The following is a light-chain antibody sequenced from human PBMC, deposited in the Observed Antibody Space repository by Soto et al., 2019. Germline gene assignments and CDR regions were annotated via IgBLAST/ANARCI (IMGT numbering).Light chain of an antibody. V-gene: IGKV1-9*01. CDR3: QQLNNYPRALT. CDR1: QGISNN. J-gene: IGKJ4*01. Sequence: DIQLTQSPSFLSASVGDRVTITCRASQGISNNLAWYQHNPGKPPKLLIYAASTLQSGVPSRFNGSGSGTEFTLTSSSLQPEDFATYYCQQLNNYPRALTFGGGTKVEIK. CDR2: AAS.